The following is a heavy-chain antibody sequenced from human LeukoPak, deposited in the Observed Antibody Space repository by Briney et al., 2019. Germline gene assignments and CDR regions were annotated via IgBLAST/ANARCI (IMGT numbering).Heavy chain of an antibody. Sequence: ASVKVSCKSSGFTFTDHYRHWVRQGPGQGLEWMGYIGPHSTFTSSPQEFQGRVTMTRDASMSTAYMELTRLTSDDTAVYYCVREGEGPLSKDFDYWGQGTLVTVSS. J-gene: IGHJ4*02. CDR2: IGPHSTFT. CDR3: VREGEGPLSKDFDY. D-gene: IGHD2/OR15-2a*01. CDR1: GFTFTDHY. V-gene: IGHV1-2*02.